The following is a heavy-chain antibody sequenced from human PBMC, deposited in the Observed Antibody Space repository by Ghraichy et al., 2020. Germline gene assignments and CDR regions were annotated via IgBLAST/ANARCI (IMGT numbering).Heavy chain of an antibody. CDR3: AKVNYGSGSYFPYFDY. CDR1: GFTFSNYG. J-gene: IGHJ4*02. CDR2: LSGGGQST. V-gene: IGHV3-23*01. Sequence: GGSLRLSCVGSGFTFSNYGMSWVRQAPGKGLEWVSALSGGGQSTFYADSVKGRFSISRDNSKNTLYLQMNRLRAEDTAVYYCAKVNYGSGSYFPYFDYWGQGTLVTVSS. D-gene: IGHD3-10*01.